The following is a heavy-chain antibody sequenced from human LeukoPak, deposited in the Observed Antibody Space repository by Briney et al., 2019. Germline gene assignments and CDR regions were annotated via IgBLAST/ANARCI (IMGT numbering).Heavy chain of an antibody. CDR3: ARVQLRYCSSTSCSPPLYYFDH. D-gene: IGHD2-2*01. J-gene: IGHJ4*02. CDR2: ISYDGSNK. CDR1: GFTFSSYA. Sequence: RTGGSLRLSCAASGFTFSSYAMHWVRQAPGKGLEWVAVISYDGSNKYYADSVKGRFTISRDNSKNTLYLQMNSLRAEDTAVYCCARVQLRYCSSTSCSPPLYYFDHWGQGTLVTVSS. V-gene: IGHV3-30-3*01.